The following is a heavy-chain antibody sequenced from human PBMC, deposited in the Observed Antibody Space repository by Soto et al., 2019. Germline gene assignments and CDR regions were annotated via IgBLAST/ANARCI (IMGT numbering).Heavy chain of an antibody. CDR2: ISSSGGST. CDR3: AKGWLYGESSPDAFHI. Sequence: RGCLILSCAFAGITFSTYAMTWARQAPGKGLEWVSTISSSGGSTYYADSVKGRFTISRDNSQNTLHLQMNSLRADDTAVYYCAKGWLYGESSPDAFHIWGQGTKVTVSS. CDR1: GITFSTYA. J-gene: IGHJ3*02. D-gene: IGHD2-2*01. V-gene: IGHV3-23*01.